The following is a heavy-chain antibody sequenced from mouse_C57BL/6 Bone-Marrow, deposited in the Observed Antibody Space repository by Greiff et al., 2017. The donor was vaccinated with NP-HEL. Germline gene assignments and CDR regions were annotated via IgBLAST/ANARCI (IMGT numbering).Heavy chain of an antibody. CDR3: ARYGNWDVGYFDV. D-gene: IGHD4-1*01. Sequence: VQLQQPGAELVKPGASVKLSCKASGYTFTSYWMHWVKQRPGQGLEWIGMIHPNSGSTNYNEKFKSKATLTVDKSSSTAYMQLSSLTSEDSAVYYCARYGNWDVGYFDVWGTGTTVTVSS. V-gene: IGHV1-64*01. CDR1: GYTFTSYW. J-gene: IGHJ1*03. CDR2: IHPNSGST.